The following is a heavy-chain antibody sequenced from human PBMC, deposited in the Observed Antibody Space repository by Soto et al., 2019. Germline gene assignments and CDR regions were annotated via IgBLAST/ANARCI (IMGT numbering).Heavy chain of an antibody. CDR2: TSYDGRNK. D-gene: IGHD3-10*01. CDR3: ATPPLWFGATDAFDV. V-gene: IGHV3-30*03. Sequence: GGSLRLSCAASGFTFSNYGMHWVRQAPGKGLEWVAVTSYDGRNKYYADSVKGRFTISRGNSKDTLYLQMNSLRAEDTAVYYCATPPLWFGATDAFDVWGQGTMVTVSS. CDR1: GFTFSNYG. J-gene: IGHJ3*01.